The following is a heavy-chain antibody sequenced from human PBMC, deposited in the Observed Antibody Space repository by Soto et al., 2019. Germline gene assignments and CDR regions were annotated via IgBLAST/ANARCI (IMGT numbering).Heavy chain of an antibody. Sequence: ETLSLTCTVSGGSISGYYWSWIRQPPGKGLEWIGYIYYSGSTNYNPSLKSRVTISVDTSKNQFSLKLSSVTAADTAVYYCARRWGRSFDYWGQGTLVTVSS. CDR2: IYYSGST. J-gene: IGHJ4*02. D-gene: IGHD2-15*01. CDR3: ARRWGRSFDY. V-gene: IGHV4-59*08. CDR1: GGSISGYY.